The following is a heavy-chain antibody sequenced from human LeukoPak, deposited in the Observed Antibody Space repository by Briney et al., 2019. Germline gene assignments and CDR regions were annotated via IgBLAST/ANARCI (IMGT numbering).Heavy chain of an antibody. Sequence: ASVNVSCKASGYTFTSYAMHWVRQAPGQRLEWMGWINAGNGNTKYSQKFQGRVTITRDTSASTAYMELSSLRSEDTAVYYCARGVATNRYYFDYWGQGTLVTVSS. J-gene: IGHJ4*02. CDR2: INAGNGNT. V-gene: IGHV1-3*01. D-gene: IGHD5-12*01. CDR1: GYTFTSYA. CDR3: ARGVATNRYYFDY.